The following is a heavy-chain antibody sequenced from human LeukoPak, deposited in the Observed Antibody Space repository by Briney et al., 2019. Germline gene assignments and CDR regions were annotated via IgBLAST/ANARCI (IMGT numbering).Heavy chain of an antibody. Sequence: SGGSLRLSCAASGFTFSSYWMSWVRQAPGKGLEWVANIKQDGSEKYYVDSVKGRFTISRDNSKNTVYLQMNSLRAEDTAVYYCAKDVVGHQWVENYWGQGTLVTVSS. CDR1: GFTFSSYW. CDR3: AKDVVGHQWVENY. J-gene: IGHJ4*02. D-gene: IGHD2-2*01. V-gene: IGHV3-7*01. CDR2: IKQDGSEK.